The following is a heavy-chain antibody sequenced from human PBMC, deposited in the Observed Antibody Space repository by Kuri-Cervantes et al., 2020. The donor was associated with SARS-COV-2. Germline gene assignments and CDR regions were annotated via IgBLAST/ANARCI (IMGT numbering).Heavy chain of an antibody. CDR2: ISGPGGST. CDR1: GFTFGDHA. D-gene: IGHD6-13*01. V-gene: IGHV3-23*01. J-gene: IGHJ6*02. Sequence: GGSLRLSCAASGFTFGDHAMVWVRQAPGKGLEWVSAISGPGGSTYYADSVKDRFTISRDNAKNSLYLQINSLRAEDTGVYYCARDLAAAGMDIWGQGTTVTVSS. CDR3: ARDLAAAGMDI.